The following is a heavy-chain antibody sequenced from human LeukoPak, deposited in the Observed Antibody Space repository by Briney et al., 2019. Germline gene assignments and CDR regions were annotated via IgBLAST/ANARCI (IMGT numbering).Heavy chain of an antibody. V-gene: IGHV1-2*02. CDR2: INPNSGGT. J-gene: IGHJ4*02. CDR3: TRESGSYHGNDY. D-gene: IGHD1-26*01. Sequence: ASVKVSCKASGYTFTGYYMHWVRQAPGQGLEWMGWINPNSGGTNYAQKFQGRVTITADESTSTAYMELSSLRSEDTAVYYCTRESGSYHGNDYWGQGTLVTVSS. CDR1: GYTFTGYY.